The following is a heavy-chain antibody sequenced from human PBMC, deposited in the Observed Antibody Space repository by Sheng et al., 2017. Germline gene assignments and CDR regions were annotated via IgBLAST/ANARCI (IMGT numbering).Heavy chain of an antibody. V-gene: IGHV3-30*18. Sequence: QVQLVESGGGVVQPGRSLRLSCAASGFTFSSYGMHWVRQAPGKGLEWVAVISYDGSNKYYADSVKGRFTISRDNSKNTLYLQMNSLRAEDTAVYYCAKDLRREYYYDSSGYWGQGTLVTVSS. CDR3: AKDLRREYYYDSSGY. CDR1: GFTFSSYG. CDR2: ISYDGSNK. D-gene: IGHD3-22*01. J-gene: IGHJ4*02.